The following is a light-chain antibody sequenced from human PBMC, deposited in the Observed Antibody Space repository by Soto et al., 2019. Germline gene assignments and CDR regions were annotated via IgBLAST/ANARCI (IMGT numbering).Light chain of an antibody. J-gene: IGKJ4*01. V-gene: IGKV3-20*01. CDR3: QQYASSPLLT. Sequence: EIMLRQSPGTLSLSPVEGGPLLYNNIQTIGSTYLAWYQQKPGQAPRLLIFGSSNRATGIPDRFSGSGSGTDFTLSISRLEPEDFAVYYCQQYASSPLLTFGGGTKVDIK. CDR2: GSS. CDR1: QTIGSTY.